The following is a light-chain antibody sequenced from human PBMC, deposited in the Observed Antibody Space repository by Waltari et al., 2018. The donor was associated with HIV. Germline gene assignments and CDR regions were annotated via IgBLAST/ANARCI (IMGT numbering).Light chain of an antibody. Sequence: EIVLTQSPGTLPLSPGARATLFCTASPSVSSGYLAWYQQKPGQGPRLLIYGASTRPTGIPARFSGSGSATDFTLTISRLVPEDFAVYYCQQYSSSPPITFGQGTRLEIK. J-gene: IGKJ5*01. CDR2: GAS. V-gene: IGKV3-20*01. CDR3: QQYSSSPPIT. CDR1: PSVSSGY.